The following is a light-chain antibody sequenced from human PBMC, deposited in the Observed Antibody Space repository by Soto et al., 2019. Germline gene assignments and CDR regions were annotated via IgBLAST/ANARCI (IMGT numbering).Light chain of an antibody. CDR2: EGS. CDR3: CSYAGSSPAV. J-gene: IGLJ7*01. CDR1: SSDVGSYNL. V-gene: IGLV2-23*01. Sequence: QSALTQPASVSGSPGQSITISCTGTSSDVGSYNLVSWYQQHPGKAPKLMIYEGSKRPSGVSNRFSGSKSGNTASLTISGLQAEDEADYYCCSYAGSSPAVFGGGTQLT.